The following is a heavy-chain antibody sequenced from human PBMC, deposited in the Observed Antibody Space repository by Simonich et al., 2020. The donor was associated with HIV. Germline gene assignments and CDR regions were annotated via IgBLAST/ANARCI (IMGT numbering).Heavy chain of an antibody. Sequence: QVQLQQWGAGLLKPSETLSLTCAVYGGSFSGYYWSWIRQPPGTGLEWIGEINHSEITNYKSSLNSRATIAVDKSKNQFSRKLSAVTAADTAIYYCARRDRELILYFDYWGQGNLVTVSS. CDR3: ARRDRELILYFDY. CDR1: GGSFSGYY. CDR2: INHSEIT. J-gene: IGHJ4*02. V-gene: IGHV4-34*01. D-gene: IGHD3-3*01.